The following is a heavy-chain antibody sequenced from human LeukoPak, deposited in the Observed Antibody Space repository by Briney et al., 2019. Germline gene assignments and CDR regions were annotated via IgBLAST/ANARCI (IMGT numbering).Heavy chain of an antibody. J-gene: IGHJ5*02. V-gene: IGHV3-23*01. D-gene: IGHD1-20*01. CDR2: ISGSGSNT. Sequence: PGGSLRLSCAASGFTFSIYAMSWVRQAPGKGLEWVSAISGSGSNTYYADSVKGRFTISRDNSMSTLYLQMNSLREEDTALYHCAKEPLSRVSFNSFDPWGQGTLVTVPS. CDR1: GFTFSIYA. CDR3: AKEPLSRVSFNSFDP.